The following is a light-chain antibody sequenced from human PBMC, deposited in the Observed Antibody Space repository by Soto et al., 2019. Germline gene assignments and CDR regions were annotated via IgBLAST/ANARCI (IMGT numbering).Light chain of an antibody. CDR2: WAS. CDR1: QTILNSSNNKNY. V-gene: IGKV4-1*01. CDR3: QQYLALPYT. Sequence: DIVMTQSPDSLAVSLGERAIINCKSSQTILNSSNNKNYLAWHQQKPGQPPKLLIYWASIRESGCPDRFSGSVSLTDSTLTISSLQAEDVPLPYCQQYLALPYTFGQGTAVEIK. J-gene: IGKJ2*01.